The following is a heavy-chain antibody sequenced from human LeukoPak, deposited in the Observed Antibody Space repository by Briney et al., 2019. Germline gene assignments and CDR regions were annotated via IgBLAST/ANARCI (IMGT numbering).Heavy chain of an antibody. J-gene: IGHJ3*02. D-gene: IGHD2-21*02. Sequence: PGGSLRLSCAASGFTFSNYFLHWVRQAPGKGLEWVADIASDGSHTFYVESVKGRFTISRDNSKNTLYLQMNSLRAEDTDVYFCARERQDTVIHSGAFDIWGQGTMVTVSS. CDR1: GFTFSNYF. CDR2: IASDGSHT. V-gene: IGHV3-30*04. CDR3: ARERQDTVIHSGAFDI.